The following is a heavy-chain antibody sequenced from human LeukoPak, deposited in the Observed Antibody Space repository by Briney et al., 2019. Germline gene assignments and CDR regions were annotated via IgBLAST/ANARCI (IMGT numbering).Heavy chain of an antibody. CDR3: ARDLNDFWSGYSYAFDI. CDR2: ISSSGSTI. V-gene: IGHV3-11*04. D-gene: IGHD3-3*01. CDR1: GFTFSDYY. J-gene: IGHJ3*02. Sequence: GGSLRLSCAASGFTFSDYYMSWIRQAPGKGLEWVSYISSSGSTIYYADSVKGRFTISRDNAKNSLYLQMNSLRAEDTAVYYCARDLNDFWSGYSYAFDIWGQGTMVTVSS.